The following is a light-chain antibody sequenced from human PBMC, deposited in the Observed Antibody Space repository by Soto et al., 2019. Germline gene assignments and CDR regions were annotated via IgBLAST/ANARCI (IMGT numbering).Light chain of an antibody. CDR3: MQSTQLPPT. CDR2: EVS. CDR1: QSLLHITGETF. J-gene: IGKJ5*01. V-gene: IGKV2D-29*02. Sequence: DVVMTQTPLSLSVAPGQPASISCKSSQSLLHITGETFLSWYLHKPGQSPQLLSYEVSTRVSGVPDSFSGGGSGKDFTLEISRVEPDDVGIYYCMQSTQLPPTFGQGTRLGIE.